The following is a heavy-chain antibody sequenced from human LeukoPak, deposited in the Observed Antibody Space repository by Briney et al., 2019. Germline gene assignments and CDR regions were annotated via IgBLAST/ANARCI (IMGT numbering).Heavy chain of an antibody. J-gene: IGHJ6*03. CDR1: XXSXSGYY. CDR3: ARGATRSPSRVPAYYYYMDV. CDR2: INHSGST. D-gene: IGHD2-2*01. Sequence: HPSEXLSLTCAXXXXSXSGYYWSWIRQPPGKGLEWIGEINHSGSTNYNPSLKSRVTISVDTSKNQFSLKLSSVTAADTAVYYCARGATRSPSRVPAYYYYMDVWGKGTTVTVSS. V-gene: IGHV4-34*01.